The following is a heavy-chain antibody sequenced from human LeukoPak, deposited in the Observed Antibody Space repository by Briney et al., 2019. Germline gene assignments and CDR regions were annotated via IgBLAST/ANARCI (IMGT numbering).Heavy chain of an antibody. V-gene: IGHV4-34*01. CDR3: ARGQGTVTTH. CDR1: GGSFSGYY. Sequence: SQTLSLTCAVSGGSFSGYYWTWIRQPPGKGLEWIGEINHSGSANYNPSLKSRVTISLDTSKNQFSLKLSSVTAADTAVYYCARGQGTVTTHWGQGTLVTVSS. J-gene: IGHJ4*02. D-gene: IGHD4-17*01. CDR2: INHSGSA.